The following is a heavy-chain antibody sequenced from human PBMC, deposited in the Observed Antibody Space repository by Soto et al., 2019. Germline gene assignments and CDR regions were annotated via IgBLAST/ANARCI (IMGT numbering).Heavy chain of an antibody. CDR1: GFNFGNYA. CDR3: ARVLLPGAAPWQEYFQF. D-gene: IGHD6-13*01. J-gene: IGHJ1*01. Sequence: GGSHRLSCAASGFNFGNYAVHWVRQAPGKGLDWVAAISFDGNDQYYADSVKGRFTISRDNSRNTLFLQMNSLRGDDTGVYYCARVLLPGAAPWQEYFQFRGQGTLVTVSS. V-gene: IGHV3-30-3*01. CDR2: ISFDGNDQ.